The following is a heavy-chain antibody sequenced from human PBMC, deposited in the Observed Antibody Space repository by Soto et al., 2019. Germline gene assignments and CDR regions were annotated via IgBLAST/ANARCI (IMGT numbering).Heavy chain of an antibody. J-gene: IGHJ6*02. V-gene: IGHV4-39*01. CDR3: ARKIVCSGGSCYSGGMDV. D-gene: IGHD2-15*01. CDR2: IYYSGST. CDR1: GGSISSSSYY. Sequence: SETLSLTCTVSGGSISSSSYYWGWIRQPPGKGLEWIGSIYYSGSTYYNPSLKSRVTISVDTSKNQFSLKLSSVTAADTAVYYCARKIVCSGGSCYSGGMDVWGQVTTVTVS.